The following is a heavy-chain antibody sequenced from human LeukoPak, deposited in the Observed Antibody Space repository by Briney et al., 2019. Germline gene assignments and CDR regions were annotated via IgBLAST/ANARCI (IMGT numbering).Heavy chain of an antibody. D-gene: IGHD5-18*01. V-gene: IGHV7-4-1*02. Sequence: ASVKVSCKASGYTFTSYAMNWVRQAPGQGLEWMGWINTNTGNPTYAQGFTGRFVFSLDTSVSTAYLQISSLKAEDTAVYYCARDPRTKYSYEDKGDYWGQGTLVTVSS. CDR2: INTNTGNP. CDR1: GYTFTSYA. J-gene: IGHJ4*02. CDR3: ARDPRTKYSYEDKGDY.